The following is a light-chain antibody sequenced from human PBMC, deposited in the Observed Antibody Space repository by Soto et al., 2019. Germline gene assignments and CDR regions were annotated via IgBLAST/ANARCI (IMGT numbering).Light chain of an antibody. CDR1: QSVSSN. Sequence: ELVMTQSPATLSVSPGERATLSCRASQSVSSNFAWYQQKPGQAPRLLIYGASTRATGIPGRFSGSGSGTDFTLTISSLQSEDFAVYYCQQYNNWPPTFGQGTKLEIK. CDR2: GAS. J-gene: IGKJ2*01. CDR3: QQYNNWPPT. V-gene: IGKV3-15*01.